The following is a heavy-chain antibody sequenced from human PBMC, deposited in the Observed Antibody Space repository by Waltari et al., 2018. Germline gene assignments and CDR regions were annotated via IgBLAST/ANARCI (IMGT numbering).Heavy chain of an antibody. CDR1: GGTFSRYA. CDR3: ARDEGETAMVDSYYYGMDV. J-gene: IGHJ6*02. D-gene: IGHD5-18*01. V-gene: IGHV1-69*05. CDR2: IIPIFGTA. Sequence: QVQLVQSGAEVKKPGSSVKVSCKASGGTFSRYAKSWARQAPGQGLVWMGGIIPIFGTANYAQKCQGRVTITTDESTSTAYMELSSLRSEDTAVYYCARDEGETAMVDSYYYGMDVWGQGTTVTVSS.